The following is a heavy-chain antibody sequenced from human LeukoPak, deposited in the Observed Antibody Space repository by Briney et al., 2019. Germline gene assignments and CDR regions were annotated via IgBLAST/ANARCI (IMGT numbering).Heavy chain of an antibody. CDR3: ARDAVDTANAV. CDR2: INSDGSTT. Sequence: GGSLRLSCAASGFTFTTYWMHWVRQAPGKGLVWVSHINSDGSTTSYADSVKGRFTISRNNAKNTLYLQMNSLRAEDTAVYYCARDAVDTANAVWGQGTTVTVSS. CDR1: GFTFTTYW. J-gene: IGHJ6*02. D-gene: IGHD5-18*01. V-gene: IGHV3-74*01.